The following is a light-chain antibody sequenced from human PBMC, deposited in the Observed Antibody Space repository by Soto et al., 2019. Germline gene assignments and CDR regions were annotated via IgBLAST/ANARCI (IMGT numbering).Light chain of an antibody. CDR2: EVN. Sequence: QSALTQPASVSGSPGQSITISCTGTSSDVGGYNYVSWYQHHPGKAPKLIIYEVNNRPSGVSKRFSGSKSGNTASLTISGLRAEDEADYYCSSYTTSSTLVFGGGTKLTVL. CDR1: SSDVGGYNY. CDR3: SSYTTSSTLV. J-gene: IGLJ3*02. V-gene: IGLV2-14*01.